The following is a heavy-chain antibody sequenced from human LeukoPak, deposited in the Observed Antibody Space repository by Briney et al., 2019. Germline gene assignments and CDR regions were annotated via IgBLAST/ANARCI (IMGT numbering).Heavy chain of an antibody. D-gene: IGHD6-13*01. V-gene: IGHV3-21*01. J-gene: IGHJ4*02. CDR3: ARDSHSSSWYSEFDY. CDR2: INILSNYI. CDR1: GFTFSSYS. Sequence: GGSLRLSCAASGFTFSSYSMNWVRQDPGKGLEWVSSINILSNYIYYADSVKGRFTISRDNAKNSLCLQMNSLRAEDTAVYYCARDSHSSSWYSEFDYWGQGTLVTVSS.